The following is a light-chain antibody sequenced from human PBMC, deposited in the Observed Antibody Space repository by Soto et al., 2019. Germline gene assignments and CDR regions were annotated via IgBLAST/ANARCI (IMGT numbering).Light chain of an antibody. Sequence: QAVVTQPPSASGTPGQRVTISCPGSSSNIGSNFVYWYQQLPGTAPRLLIYRNNQRPSGVPDRFSGSKSGTSASLAISGLWSEDEADYYCAAWDDSLSAVVFGGGTKLTVL. V-gene: IGLV1-47*03. CDR1: SSNIGSNF. CDR2: RNN. CDR3: AAWDDSLSAVV. J-gene: IGLJ2*01.